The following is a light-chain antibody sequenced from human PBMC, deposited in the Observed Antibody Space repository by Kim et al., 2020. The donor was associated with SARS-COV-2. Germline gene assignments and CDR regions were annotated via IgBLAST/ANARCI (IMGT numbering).Light chain of an antibody. CDR2: GKN. J-gene: IGLJ3*02. Sequence: AVSVALGQTVRITCQGDSLRSYYASWYQQKPGQAPVLVIYGKNNRPSGIPDRFSGSSSGNTASLTITGAQAEDEADYYCNSRDSSGFGGGTQLTVL. CDR1: SLRSYY. V-gene: IGLV3-19*01. CDR3: NSRDSSG.